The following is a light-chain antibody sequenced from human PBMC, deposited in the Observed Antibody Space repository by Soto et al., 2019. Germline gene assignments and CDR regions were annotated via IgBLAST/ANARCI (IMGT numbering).Light chain of an antibody. CDR3: SSYGSVSAPVL. CDR1: SSDVGGYNY. Sequence: QSALTQPASVSGSPGQSITISCTGTSSDVGGYNYVSWYQHHPGKVPKLMIYDVSHRPSGVSNRFSGSKSGNTASLTISGLQAEDEADYYCSSYGSVSAPVLFGGGTKLTVL. J-gene: IGLJ3*02. V-gene: IGLV2-14*03. CDR2: DVS.